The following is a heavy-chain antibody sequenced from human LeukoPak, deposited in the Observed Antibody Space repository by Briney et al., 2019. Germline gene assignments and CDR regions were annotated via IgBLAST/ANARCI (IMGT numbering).Heavy chain of an antibody. Sequence: PGGSLRLSCAASGFTVSSNYMSWVRQAPGKGLGWVSFIYSGGNTYYADSVKGRFTISRDNSKNTLYLQMNSLRAEDTAVYYCARDLEGTDNQWLGYFDYWGQGPLVTVSS. CDR1: GFTVSSNY. CDR3: ARDLEGTDNQWLGYFDY. D-gene: IGHD6-19*01. CDR2: IYSGGNT. V-gene: IGHV3-53*01. J-gene: IGHJ4*02.